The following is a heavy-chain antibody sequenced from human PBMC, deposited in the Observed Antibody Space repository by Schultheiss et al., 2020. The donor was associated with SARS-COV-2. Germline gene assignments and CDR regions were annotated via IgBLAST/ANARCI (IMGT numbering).Heavy chain of an antibody. J-gene: IGHJ6*02. D-gene: IGHD5-24*01. V-gene: IGHV4-28*03. Sequence: SQTLSLTCAVSGYSISSSNWWGWIRQPPGKGLEWIGYIYYSGSTYYNPSLKSRVTISVDTSKNQFSLRLSSVTAADTAVYYCARGRHEEMPITKGGTSYGMDVWGQGTTVTVSS. CDR3: ARGRHEEMPITKGGTSYGMDV. CDR2: IYYSGST. CDR1: GYSISSSNW.